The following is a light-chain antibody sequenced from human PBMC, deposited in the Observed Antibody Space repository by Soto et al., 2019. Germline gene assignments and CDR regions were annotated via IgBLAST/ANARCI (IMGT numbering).Light chain of an antibody. Sequence: EIVLTQSPATLSLSPGERATLSCKASQSVSSYLAWYQQKPGQAPRFLIYDASNRATGIPARFSGSGSGTDFTLTISSLEPEDFAVYYCQQRSSWPLLWTFGGGTKVDIK. CDR1: QSVSSY. CDR2: DAS. V-gene: IGKV3-11*01. J-gene: IGKJ4*01. CDR3: QQRSSWPLLWT.